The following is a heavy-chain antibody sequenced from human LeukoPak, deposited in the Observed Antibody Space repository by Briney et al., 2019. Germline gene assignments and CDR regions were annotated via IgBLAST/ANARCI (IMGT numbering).Heavy chain of an antibody. J-gene: IGHJ4*02. CDR3: ARARTIFGVVIIPDYFDY. V-gene: IGHV4-34*01. D-gene: IGHD3-3*01. CDR2: INHSGST. CDR1: GGSFSGYY. Sequence: SETLSLTCAVYGGSFSGYYWSWIRQPPGKGLEWIGEINHSGSTNYNPSLKSRVTISVDTSKNQFSLKLSPVTAADTAVYYCARARTIFGVVIIPDYFDYWGQGTLVTVSS.